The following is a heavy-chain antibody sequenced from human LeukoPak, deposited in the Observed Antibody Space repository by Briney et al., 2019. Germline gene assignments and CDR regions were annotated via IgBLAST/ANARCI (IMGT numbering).Heavy chain of an antibody. CDR2: IYSDNT. D-gene: IGHD6-13*01. V-gene: IGHV3-53*01. Sequence: GGSLRLSCTVSGFTVSSNSMSWVRQAPGKGLEWVSFIYSDNTHYSDSVKGRFTISRDNAKNSPYLQMNSLRAEDTAVYYCARDLGSSTWYRGFDYWGQGTLVTVSS. J-gene: IGHJ4*02. CDR3: ARDLGSSTWYRGFDY. CDR1: GFTVSSNS.